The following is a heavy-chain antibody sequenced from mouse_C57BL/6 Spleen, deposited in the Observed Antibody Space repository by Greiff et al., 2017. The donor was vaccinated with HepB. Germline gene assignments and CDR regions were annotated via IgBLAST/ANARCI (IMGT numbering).Heavy chain of an antibody. J-gene: IGHJ3*01. V-gene: IGHV1-64*01. CDR2: IHPNSGST. CDR1: GYTFTSYW. Sequence: QVQLQQPGAELVKPGASVKLSCKASGYTFTSYWIHWVKQRPGQGLEWIGMIHPNSGSTNYNEKFKSKATLTVDKSSSTAYMQLSSLTSEDSAVYYCARLANWDLAWFAYWGQGTLVTVSA. D-gene: IGHD4-1*01. CDR3: ARLANWDLAWFAY.